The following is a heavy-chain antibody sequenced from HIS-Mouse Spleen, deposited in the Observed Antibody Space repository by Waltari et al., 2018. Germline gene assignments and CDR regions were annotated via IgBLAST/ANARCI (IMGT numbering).Heavy chain of an antibody. V-gene: IGHV3-23*01. CDR2: ISGSGGRT. D-gene: IGHD3-16*01. CDR1: GFTFSSYA. J-gene: IGHJ4*02. CDR3: AKDWGGPFDY. Sequence: EVQLLESGGGLVQPGGSLRLSCAASGFTFSSYAMSWVRPGPGKGVEWVSAISGSGGRTYDADAVKGRFTMSRDNSKNTLYLQMNSLRAEDTAVYYCAKDWGGPFDYWGQGTLVTVSS.